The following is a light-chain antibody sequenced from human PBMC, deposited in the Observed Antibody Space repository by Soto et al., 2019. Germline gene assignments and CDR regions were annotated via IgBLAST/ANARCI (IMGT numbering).Light chain of an antibody. CDR2: EVS. CDR3: SSYAGSNLWV. CDR1: SSDVGNYKY. Sequence: QSALTQSPSASGSPGQSVTISCTGTSSDVGNYKYVSWYQQHPGKAPKLMIYEVSKRPSGVPDRFSGSKSGNTASLTGSGLQVEDEADYYCSSYAGSNLWVFGGGTQLTVL. J-gene: IGLJ3*02. V-gene: IGLV2-8*01.